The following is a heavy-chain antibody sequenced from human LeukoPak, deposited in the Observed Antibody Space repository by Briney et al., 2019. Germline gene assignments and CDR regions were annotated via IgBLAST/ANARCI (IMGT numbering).Heavy chain of an antibody. CDR1: GYTFTDYY. CDR3: ARGGNSAYSIGY. J-gene: IGHJ4*02. Sequence: ASVKVSCKASGYTFTDYYMHWVRQAPGQGLAWMGRINPNSGGTSYAQKFQGGVTMTGDTSISTAYMELSRLRSDDTAVYYCARGGNSAYSIGYWGQGTLVTVSS. D-gene: IGHD3-22*01. V-gene: IGHV1-2*06. CDR2: INPNSGGT.